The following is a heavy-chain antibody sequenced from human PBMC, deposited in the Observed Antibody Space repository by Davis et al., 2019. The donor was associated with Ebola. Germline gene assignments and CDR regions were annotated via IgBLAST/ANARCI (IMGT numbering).Heavy chain of an antibody. D-gene: IGHD2-15*01. CDR2: ISSSSSYI. Sequence: PGGSLRLSCAASGFTFSSYSMNWVRQAPGKGLEWVSSISSSSSYIYYADSVKGRFTISRDNAKNSLYLQMNSLRAEDTAVYYCARDHSGGSCCAENYWGQGTLVTVSS. J-gene: IGHJ4*02. V-gene: IGHV3-21*01. CDR1: GFTFSSYS. CDR3: ARDHSGGSCCAENY.